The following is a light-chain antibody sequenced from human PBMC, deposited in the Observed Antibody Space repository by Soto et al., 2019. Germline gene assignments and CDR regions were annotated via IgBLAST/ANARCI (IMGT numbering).Light chain of an antibody. CDR2: LAS. CDR1: QSLLHSNGFHY. J-gene: IGKJ4*01. V-gene: IGKV2-28*01. Sequence: DIVVTQSPLSLPVTPGEPASISCKSSQSLLHSNGFHYLDWYLQRPGQSPQLLFYLASNRASGVPARFSGSGSGKDFTLKISRVEAEDVGVYYCMQALHTPLFGGGTKVEIK. CDR3: MQALHTPL.